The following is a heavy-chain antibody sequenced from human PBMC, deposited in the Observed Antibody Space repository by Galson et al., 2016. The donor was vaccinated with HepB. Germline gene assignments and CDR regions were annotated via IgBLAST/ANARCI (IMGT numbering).Heavy chain of an antibody. CDR2: ISSSGSFK. CDR3: ARGNWFDP. CDR1: GSTFSSYS. D-gene: IGHD2/OR15-2a*01. Sequence: SLRLSCAASGSTFSSYSMNWVRQAPGKGLEWVSSISSSGSFKYYADSLKGRFTISRDNAKNALYLQMNSLRAEDTAVYYRARGNWFDPWGQGTLVTVSS. J-gene: IGHJ5*02. V-gene: IGHV3-21*01.